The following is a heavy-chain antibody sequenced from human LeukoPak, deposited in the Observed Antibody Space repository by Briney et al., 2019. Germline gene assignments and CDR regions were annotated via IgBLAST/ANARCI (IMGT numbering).Heavy chain of an antibody. Sequence: SETLSLTWAVYGGSFSGYYWSWIRQPPGKGLEWIGEINHSGSTNYNPSLKSRVTISVDTSKNQFSLKLSSVTAADTAVYYCARTNLGGGIAAAGTGNWFDPWGQGTLVTVSS. CDR3: ARTNLGGGIAAAGTGNWFDP. D-gene: IGHD6-13*01. CDR1: GGSFSGYY. CDR2: INHSGST. V-gene: IGHV4-34*01. J-gene: IGHJ5*02.